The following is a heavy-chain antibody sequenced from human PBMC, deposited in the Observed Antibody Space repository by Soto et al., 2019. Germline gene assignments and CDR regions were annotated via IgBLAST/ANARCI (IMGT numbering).Heavy chain of an antibody. D-gene: IGHD4-17*01. CDR2: ISYDGSNK. CDR3: ASDSIDYGGNGGFDY. CDR1: GFTFSSYA. Sequence: QVQLVESGGGVVQPGRSLRLSCAASGFTFSSYATHWVRQAPGKGLAWVAVISYDGSNKYYADSVKGRFTIARDNSQNTLYLQLNSLRAEDTAVYYCASDSIDYGGNGGFDYWGQGTLVTVSS. J-gene: IGHJ4*02. V-gene: IGHV3-30-3*01.